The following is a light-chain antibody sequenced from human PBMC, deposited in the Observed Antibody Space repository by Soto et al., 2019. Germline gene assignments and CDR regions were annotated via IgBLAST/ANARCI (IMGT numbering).Light chain of an antibody. CDR2: AAS. CDR3: QKYNDFPWT. J-gene: IGKJ1*01. V-gene: IGKV1-27*01. Sequence: DIQMTQSPSSLSASVGDRVTITCRASQGISNYLAWYQQKPGNVPTILIYAASTLQSGVPPRFSASGSGTDFNLTISSLQPEDVATYYCQKYNDFPWTFGQGTKVEIK. CDR1: QGISNY.